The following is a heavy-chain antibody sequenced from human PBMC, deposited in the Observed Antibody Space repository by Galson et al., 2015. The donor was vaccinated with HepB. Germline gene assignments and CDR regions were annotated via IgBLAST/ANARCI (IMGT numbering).Heavy chain of an antibody. D-gene: IGHD1-26*01. J-gene: IGHJ6*02. V-gene: IGHV3-7*01. Sequence: SLRLSCAASGFTFGTYWMTWVRQAPGKGLEWVAHIKQDGSEKYYVDSVKGRFTISRDNAKNSLYIQMNSLRAEDTAVYYWARASGNYLYYYGMDVWGQGTTVTVSS. CDR1: GFTFGTYW. CDR3: ARASGNYLYYYGMDV. CDR2: IKQDGSEK.